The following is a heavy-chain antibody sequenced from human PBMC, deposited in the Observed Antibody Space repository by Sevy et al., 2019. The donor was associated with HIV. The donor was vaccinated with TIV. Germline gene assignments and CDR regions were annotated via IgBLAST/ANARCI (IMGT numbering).Heavy chain of an antibody. CDR2: IKSKTDDGTT. V-gene: IGHV3-15*01. CDR3: TTDAPSCSSTSCYRYYDP. CDR1: GFTFSNAW. D-gene: IGHD2-2*01. Sequence: GGSLRLSCAASGFTFSNAWMGWVRQAPGKGLEWVGRIKSKTDDGTTDYAAPVKGRFTISRDDSKNTLYLQMNSLKTEDTAVYYCTTDAPSCSSTSCYRYYDPWGQGTLVTVSS. J-gene: IGHJ5*02.